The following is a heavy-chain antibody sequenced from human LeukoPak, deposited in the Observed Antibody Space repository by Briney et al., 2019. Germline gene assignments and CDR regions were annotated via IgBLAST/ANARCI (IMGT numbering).Heavy chain of an antibody. V-gene: IGHV3-74*01. CDR1: GFTFSSYW. Sequence: GGSLRLSRAAPGFTFSSYWMHWVRQAPGKGLVWVSRINSDGSSTSYADSVKGRFTISRDNSKNTLYLQMNSLRAEDTAVYYCARDFIPYSSSSCFDYWGQGTLVTVSS. CDR2: INSDGSST. D-gene: IGHD6-6*01. CDR3: ARDFIPYSSSSCFDY. J-gene: IGHJ4*02.